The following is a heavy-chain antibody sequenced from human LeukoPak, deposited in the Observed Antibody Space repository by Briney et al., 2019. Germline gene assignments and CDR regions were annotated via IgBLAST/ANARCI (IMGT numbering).Heavy chain of an antibody. CDR3: ARGYNSGWYAY. J-gene: IGHJ4*02. CDR2: IYHAGST. V-gene: IGHV4-38-2*02. D-gene: IGHD6-19*01. CDR1: GYSISSGYY. Sequence: SETLSLTRTVSGYSISSGYYWGWIRQSPGKGLEWIGSIYHAGSTFHNPSLKSRVTISVDTSKNQFSLKVNSVTAADTAVYYCARGYNSGWYAYWGQGTLVTVSS.